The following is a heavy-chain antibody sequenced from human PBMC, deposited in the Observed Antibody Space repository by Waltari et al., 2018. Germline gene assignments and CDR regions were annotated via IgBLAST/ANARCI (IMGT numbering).Heavy chain of an antibody. Sequence: GYLLESGGGLVQPGGSLRLSCVGSGFEDSSYALSWVRQAPGKGLEWVSGIDNSGETTYYVGSVKGRFTISRDDSRNTVYLHMPTLRVDDTAVYYCAKDSGYSMIRGRENSWGQGTLVIVSS. J-gene: IGHJ4*02. D-gene: IGHD3-10*01. CDR3: AKDSGYSMIRGRENS. V-gene: IGHV3-23*05. CDR2: IDNSGETT. CDR1: GFEDSSYA.